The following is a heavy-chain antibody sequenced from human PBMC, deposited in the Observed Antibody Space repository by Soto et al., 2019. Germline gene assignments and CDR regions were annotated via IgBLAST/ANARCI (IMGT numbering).Heavy chain of an antibody. CDR2: ISAYNGNT. CDR3: ATPLGGVYYDILTGYYPLGY. Sequence: GGPVEVPWKGFCWTLAHSGISLGRQAPGQRVEWMGWISAYNGNTNYAQKLQGRVTMTTDTSTSTAYMELRSLRSDDTAVYYCATPLGGVYYDILTGYYPLGYWGQGTLVT. D-gene: IGHD3-9*01. CDR1: CWTLAHSG. V-gene: IGHV1-18*01. J-gene: IGHJ4*02.